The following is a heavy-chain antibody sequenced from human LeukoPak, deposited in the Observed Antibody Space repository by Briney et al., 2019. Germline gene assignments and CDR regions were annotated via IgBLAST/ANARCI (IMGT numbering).Heavy chain of an antibody. Sequence: GGSLRLSCAASGFTFSSYAMSWVRQAPGKGLEWVSAISGSGGSTYYADSVKGRFTISRDNSKNTLYLQMNSLRAEDTAVYYCANLNAPYWGNFDYWGQGTLVTVSS. CDR2: ISGSGGST. J-gene: IGHJ4*02. V-gene: IGHV3-23*01. D-gene: IGHD3-16*01. CDR3: ANLNAPYWGNFDY. CDR1: GFTFSSYA.